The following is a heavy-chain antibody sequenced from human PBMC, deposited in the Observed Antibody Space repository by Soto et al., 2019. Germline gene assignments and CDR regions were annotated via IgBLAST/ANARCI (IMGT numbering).Heavy chain of an antibody. V-gene: IGHV4-39*01. J-gene: IGHJ4*02. CDR1: GGSITSSDYF. CDR2: VHYSGGT. Sequence: QLQLQESGPGLVKPSETLSLTCTVSGGSITSSDYFWGWVRQSPGKGLEFVGSVHYSGGTYYMPALKSRVTVSLDTSKNQFSLRVRSVSAADTAVYYCASTVVGASGHTDFDHWGQGTLVTVSS. D-gene: IGHD2-15*01. CDR3: ASTVVGASGHTDFDH.